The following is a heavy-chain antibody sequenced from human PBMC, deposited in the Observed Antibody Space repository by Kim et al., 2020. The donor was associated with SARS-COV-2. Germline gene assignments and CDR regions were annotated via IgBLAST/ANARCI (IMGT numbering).Heavy chain of an antibody. Sequence: SETLSLTCTVSGGSISSSSYYWGWIRQPPGKGLEWIGSIYYSGSTYYNPSLKSRVTISVDTSKNQFSLKLSSVTAADTAVYYCARRDIIGGYYFDYWGQGTLVTVSS. CDR1: GGSISSSSYY. J-gene: IGHJ4*02. CDR2: IYYSGST. V-gene: IGHV4-39*01. CDR3: ARRDIIGGYYFDY. D-gene: IGHD2-15*01.